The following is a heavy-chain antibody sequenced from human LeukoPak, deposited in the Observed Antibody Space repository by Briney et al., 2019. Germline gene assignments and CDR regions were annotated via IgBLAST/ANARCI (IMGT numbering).Heavy chain of an antibody. CDR1: GGSISSSNC. Sequence: PSGTLSLTCAVSGGSISSSNCGSGGRQPPGKGRGWIGEIYHSGSTNYNPSLKSRVTISVDKSKNQFSLKLSSVTAADTAVYYCAIHKYYYGSGSSTYFDYWGQGTLVTVSS. CDR3: AIHKYYYGSGSSTYFDY. CDR2: IYHSGST. V-gene: IGHV4-4*02. J-gene: IGHJ4*02. D-gene: IGHD3-10*01.